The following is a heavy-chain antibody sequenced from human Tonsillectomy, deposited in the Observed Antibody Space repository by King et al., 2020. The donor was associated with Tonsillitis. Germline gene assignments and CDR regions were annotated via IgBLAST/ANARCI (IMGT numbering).Heavy chain of an antibody. CDR3: AGHVYSGYDPFDY. CDR2: IYYSGST. CDR1: GGSISSSSYY. Sequence: MQLQESGPGLVKPSETLSLTCTVSGGSISSSSYYWGWIRQPPGKGLEWIGSIYYSGSTYYNPSLKSRVTISVDTSKNQFSLKLSSVTAADTAVYYCAGHVYSGYDPFDYWGQGTLVTVSS. J-gene: IGHJ4*02. V-gene: IGHV4-39*01. D-gene: IGHD5-12*01.